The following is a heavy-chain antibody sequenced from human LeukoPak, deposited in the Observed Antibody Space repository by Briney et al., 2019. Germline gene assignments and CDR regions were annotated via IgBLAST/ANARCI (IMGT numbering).Heavy chain of an antibody. V-gene: IGHV4-34*01. CDR3: ARRGPWLVTYYFDY. CDR1: GGSFSGYY. CDR2: IYYSGST. D-gene: IGHD6-19*01. Sequence: SETLSLTCAVYGGSFSGYYWSWIRQPPGKGLEWIGSIYYSGSTYYNPSLKSRVTISVDTSKNQFSLKLSSVTAADTAVYYCARRGPWLVTYYFDYWGQGTLVTVSS. J-gene: IGHJ4*02.